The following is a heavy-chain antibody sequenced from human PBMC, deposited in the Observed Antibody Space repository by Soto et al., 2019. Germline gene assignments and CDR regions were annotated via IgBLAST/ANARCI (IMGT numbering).Heavy chain of an antibody. Sequence: GGSLRLSCAASGFTFSNYAMHWVRQAPGKGLKWVALTSYDGNNEYYTDSVKGRFTISRDNSKNTLFLQMNSPRPEDTAVYYCAKDKGVFNWATSYFDYWGQGALVTVSS. D-gene: IGHD1-1*01. CDR2: TSYDGNNE. V-gene: IGHV3-30*18. J-gene: IGHJ4*02. CDR1: GFTFSNYA. CDR3: AKDKGVFNWATSYFDY.